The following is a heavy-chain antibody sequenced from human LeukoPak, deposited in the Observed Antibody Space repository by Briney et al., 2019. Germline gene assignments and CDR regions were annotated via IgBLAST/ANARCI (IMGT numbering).Heavy chain of an antibody. CDR2: IKQDGSEK. V-gene: IGHV3-7*01. CDR3: SKGKSTVLTPGVDY. Sequence: PGGSLRPSCAASGFTFSSYWMSWVRQAPGKGLEWVANIKQDGSEKYYVDSVKGRFTISRDNAKNSLYLQMNSLRAEDTAVYYCSKGKSTVLTPGVDYWGQGTLVTVSS. CDR1: GFTFSSYW. J-gene: IGHJ4*02. D-gene: IGHD4-23*01.